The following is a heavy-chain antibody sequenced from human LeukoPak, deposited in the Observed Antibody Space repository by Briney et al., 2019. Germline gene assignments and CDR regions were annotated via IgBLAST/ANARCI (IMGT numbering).Heavy chain of an antibody. CDR1: GGSISSYY. J-gene: IGHJ3*02. CDR2: IYYSGST. Sequence: SETLSLTCTVSGGSISSYYWSWIRQPPGKGLEWIGYIYYSGSTNYNPSLKSRVTISVDTSKNQFSLKLSSVTAADTAVYYCARTCGGDCYDAFDIWGRGTMVTVSS. V-gene: IGHV4-59*08. D-gene: IGHD2-21*02. CDR3: ARTCGGDCYDAFDI.